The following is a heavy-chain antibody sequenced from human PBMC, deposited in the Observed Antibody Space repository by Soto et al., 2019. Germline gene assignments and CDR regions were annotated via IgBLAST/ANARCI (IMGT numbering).Heavy chain of an antibody. Sequence: GGSLRLSCAASGFTFSDHYMDWVRQAPGKGLEWVGRTRNKANSYTTEYAASVKGRFTISRDDSKNSLYLQMNSLKTEDTAVYYCARVQRDYDILTGYADYYYYYGMDVWGQGTTVTVSS. CDR3: ARVQRDYDILTGYADYYYYYGMDV. D-gene: IGHD3-9*01. V-gene: IGHV3-72*01. CDR2: TRNKANSYTT. J-gene: IGHJ6*02. CDR1: GFTFSDHY.